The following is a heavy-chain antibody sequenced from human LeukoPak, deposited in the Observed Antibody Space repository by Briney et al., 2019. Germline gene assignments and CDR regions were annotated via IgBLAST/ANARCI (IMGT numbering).Heavy chain of an antibody. CDR2: IKQDGSEK. J-gene: IGHJ5*02. CDR1: GFTFSSYW. Sequence: PGGSLRLSCAASGFTFSSYWMSWVRQAPGKGLEWVANIKQDGSEKYYVDSVKGRFTISRDNAKNSLYLQMNSLRAKDTAVYYCASITIFGVVPGGFDPWGQGTLVTVSS. CDR3: ASITIFGVVPGGFDP. D-gene: IGHD3-3*01. V-gene: IGHV3-7*01.